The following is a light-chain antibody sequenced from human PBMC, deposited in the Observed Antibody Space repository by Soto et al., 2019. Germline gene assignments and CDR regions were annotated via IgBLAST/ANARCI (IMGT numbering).Light chain of an antibody. CDR1: QSVNSN. V-gene: IGKV3-15*01. J-gene: IGKJ5*01. CDR2: GAS. CDR3: QQYNNSPPSIT. Sequence: EIVLTQSPASLSVTTGERATLSCRASQSVNSNVAWYQHKPGQAPRLLTYGASTRATDIPARFSGSGSGTEYTLTISGLQSEDFALYYCQQYNNSPPSITFGQGTRLEI.